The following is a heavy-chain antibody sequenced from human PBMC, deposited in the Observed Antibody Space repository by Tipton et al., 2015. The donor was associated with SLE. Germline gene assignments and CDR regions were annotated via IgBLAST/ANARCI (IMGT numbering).Heavy chain of an antibody. D-gene: IGHD3-10*01. CDR1: GDTFSNYA. J-gene: IGHJ4*02. Sequence: QLVQSGAEVKKPGSSVKVSCKASGDTFSNYAISWVRQAPGQGLEWMGGVIPIFGTANYAQKFQSRVTITTDESTTTAHMELSSLRSEDTAVYYCASLRTGASMRSALDCWGQGTLVTVST. CDR2: VIPIFGTA. V-gene: IGHV1-69*05. CDR3: ASLRTGASMRSALDC.